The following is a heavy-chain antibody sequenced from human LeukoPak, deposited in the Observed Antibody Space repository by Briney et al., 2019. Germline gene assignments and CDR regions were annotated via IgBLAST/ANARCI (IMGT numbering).Heavy chain of an antibody. V-gene: IGHV4-59*05. J-gene: IGHJ6*03. CDR3: ARHGGYSNPSYYYYYYMDV. CDR1: GGSISSYY. D-gene: IGHD4-11*01. Sequence: SETLSLTCTVSGGSISSYYWSWIRQPPGKGLEWIGSIYYSGSTYYNPSLKSRVTISVDTSKNQFSLKLSSVTAADTAVYYCARHGGYSNPSYYYYYYMDVWGKGTTVTVSS. CDR2: IYYSGST.